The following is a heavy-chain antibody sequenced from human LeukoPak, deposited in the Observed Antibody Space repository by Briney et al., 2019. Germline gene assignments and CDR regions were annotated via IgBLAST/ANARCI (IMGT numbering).Heavy chain of an antibody. CDR3: ARGARGRIAVAGTVGPRNSHYMDV. J-gene: IGHJ6*03. CDR1: GYTFTSYG. Sequence: ASVKVSCKASGYTFTSYGISWVRQAPGQGLEWMGWISAYNGNTNYAQKLQGRVTMTTDTSTSTAYMELSSLRSEDTAVYYCARGARGRIAVAGTVGPRNSHYMDVWGKGTTVTVSS. CDR2: ISAYNGNT. V-gene: IGHV1-18*01. D-gene: IGHD6-19*01.